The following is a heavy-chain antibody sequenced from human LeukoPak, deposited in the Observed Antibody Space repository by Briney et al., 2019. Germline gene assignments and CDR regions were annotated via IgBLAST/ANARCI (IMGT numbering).Heavy chain of an antibody. J-gene: IGHJ4*02. D-gene: IGHD6-13*01. Sequence: GGSLRLSCAASGFTVSSNYMSWIRQAPGKGLEWVSYISSSGSTIYYADSVKGRFTISRDNAKNSLYLQMNSLRAEDTAVYYCARAFNSSSWYEGGYWGQGTLVTVSS. V-gene: IGHV3-11*01. CDR3: ARAFNSSSWYEGGY. CDR1: GFTVSSNY. CDR2: ISSSGSTI.